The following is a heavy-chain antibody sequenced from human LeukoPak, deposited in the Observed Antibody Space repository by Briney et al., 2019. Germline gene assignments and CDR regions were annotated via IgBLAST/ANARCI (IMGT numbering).Heavy chain of an antibody. CDR2: ISNSSNTI. J-gene: IGHJ4*02. V-gene: IGHV3-48*01. D-gene: IGHD3-10*01. Sequence: GGSLRLSCAASGFTFSTYSMNWVRQAPGKGLEWISYISNSSNTIYYADSAKGRFTISRDNAKNSLFLQMNSLRVEDTAVYYCATTEFLDHWGQGTLVTVSS. CDR1: GFTFSTYS. CDR3: ATTEFLDH.